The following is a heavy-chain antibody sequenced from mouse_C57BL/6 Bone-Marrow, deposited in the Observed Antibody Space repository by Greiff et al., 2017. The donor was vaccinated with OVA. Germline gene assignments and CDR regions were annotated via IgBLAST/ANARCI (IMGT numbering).Heavy chain of an antibody. D-gene: IGHD1-1*01. Sequence: QVQLQQPGAELVKPGASVKLSCKASGYTFTSYWMHWVKQRPGRGLEWIGRIDPNSGGTKYNEKFKSKATLTVDKPSSTAYMQLSSLTSEDSAVYYCARVTTVVATNYYAMDYWGQGTSVTVSS. J-gene: IGHJ4*01. CDR3: ARVTTVVATNYYAMDY. CDR2: IDPNSGGT. V-gene: IGHV1-72*01. CDR1: GYTFTSYW.